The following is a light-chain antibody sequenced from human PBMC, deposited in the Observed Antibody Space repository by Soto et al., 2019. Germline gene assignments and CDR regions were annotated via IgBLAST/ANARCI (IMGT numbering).Light chain of an antibody. CDR1: SSDVGSYNL. Sequence: QSALTHPASVSGSPGQSITISCTGTSSDVGSYNLVSWYQQHPGKAPKLMIYEVSKRPSGVSNRFSGSKSGNTSSLTISGIQAYDEADYYCCSYAGSSTYVFGTGTKVTV. J-gene: IGLJ1*01. CDR3: CSYAGSSTYV. V-gene: IGLV2-23*02. CDR2: EVS.